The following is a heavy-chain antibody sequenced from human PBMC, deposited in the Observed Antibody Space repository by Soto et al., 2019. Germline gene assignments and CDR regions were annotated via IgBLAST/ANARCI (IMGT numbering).Heavy chain of an antibody. V-gene: IGHV3-30-3*01. D-gene: IGHD6-13*01. CDR3: ATIAAAGDY. Sequence: QVRLVESGGGVVQPGRSLRLSCAASGFTFSSYAMHWVRQAPGKGLEWVAVISYDGSNKYYADSVKGRFTISRDNSKNTLYLQMNSLRAEDTAVYYCATIAAAGDYWGQGTLVTVSS. CDR2: ISYDGSNK. CDR1: GFTFSSYA. J-gene: IGHJ4*02.